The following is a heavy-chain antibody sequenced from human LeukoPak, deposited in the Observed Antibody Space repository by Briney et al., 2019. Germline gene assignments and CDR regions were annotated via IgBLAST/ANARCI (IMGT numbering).Heavy chain of an antibody. CDR3: ARGHRRITIFGVGLFDY. J-gene: IGHJ4*02. V-gene: IGHV4-34*01. CDR1: GGSFSGYY. D-gene: IGHD3-3*01. CDR2: INHSGST. Sequence: PSETLSLTCAVYGGSFSGYYWSWIRQPPGKGLEWIGEINHSGSTNYNPSLKSRVTISVDTSKNQFSLKLSSVTAADMAVYYCARGHRRITIFGVGLFDYWGQGTLVTVSS.